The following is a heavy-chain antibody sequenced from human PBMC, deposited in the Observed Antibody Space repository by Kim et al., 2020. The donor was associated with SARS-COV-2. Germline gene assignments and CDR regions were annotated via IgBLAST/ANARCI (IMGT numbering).Heavy chain of an antibody. V-gene: IGHV1-24*01. Sequence: ASVKVSCKVSGYTLTELSMHWVRQAPGKGLEWMGGFDPEDGETIYAQKFQGRVTMTEDTSTDTAYMELSSLRSEDTAVYYCATGPEAAGTYYYYGMDVWGQGTTVTVSS. CDR1: GYTLTELS. CDR3: ATGPEAAGTYYYYGMDV. J-gene: IGHJ6*02. D-gene: IGHD6-13*01. CDR2: FDPEDGET.